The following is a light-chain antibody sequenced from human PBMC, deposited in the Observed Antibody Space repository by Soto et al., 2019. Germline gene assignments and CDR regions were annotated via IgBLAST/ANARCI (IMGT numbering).Light chain of an antibody. V-gene: IGLV2-14*01. Sequence: QSALTQPASVSGSPGQSITISCTGTSSDVGGYNYVSWYQQHPGKAPKLMIYDVSNRPSGVSNRFSGSKSGNTASLTISGLQAEDEADYYCSSYTSSSALVDVLFGGGTQLTV. CDR2: DVS. J-gene: IGLJ2*01. CDR1: SSDVGGYNY. CDR3: SSYTSSSALVDVL.